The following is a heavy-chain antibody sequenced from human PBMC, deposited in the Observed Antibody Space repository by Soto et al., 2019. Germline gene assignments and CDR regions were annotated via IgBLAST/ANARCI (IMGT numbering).Heavy chain of an antibody. J-gene: IGHJ4*02. Sequence: EVQLVESGGGLVQPGGSLRLSCAASGLTFSSYWMSWVRQAPGKGLEWVANIKQDGSEKYYVDSVKGRFTISRDNAKNSLYLQMNSLRAEDTAVYYCSPHSSSLGYWGQGTLVTVSS. CDR1: GLTFSSYW. V-gene: IGHV3-7*01. CDR3: SPHSSSLGY. D-gene: IGHD6-13*01. CDR2: IKQDGSEK.